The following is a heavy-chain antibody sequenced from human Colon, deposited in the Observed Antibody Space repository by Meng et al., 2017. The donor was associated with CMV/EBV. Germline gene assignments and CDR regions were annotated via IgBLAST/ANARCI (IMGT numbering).Heavy chain of an antibody. V-gene: IGHV1-46*02. CDR2: INPAGGTT. D-gene: IGHD3-3*01. J-gene: IGHJ6*02. CDR3: ARELVLRFLGSGMDV. CDR1: RYHYHTHF. Sequence: SRYHYHTHFIHWVRQTPGQGLEWMEMINPAGGTTNYAQKFQDRITVSRYTSTSTVYMDLSSRTSEDTAIYYCARELVLRFLGSGMDVWGQGTTVTVSS.